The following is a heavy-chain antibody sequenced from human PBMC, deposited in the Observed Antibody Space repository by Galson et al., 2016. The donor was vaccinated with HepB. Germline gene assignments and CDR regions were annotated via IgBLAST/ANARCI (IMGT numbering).Heavy chain of an antibody. CDR3: ARGADSVWGNYRGRPQLDY. CDR1: GASVTSDSDY. Sequence: ETLSLTCTVSGASVTSDSDYWTWIRQPPGKGLEWIGYIYYSGSTNYNPSLKSRVTISLDTSKNQLSLKLTSVTAADTAVYYCARGADSVWGNYRGRPQLDYWGQGTLVTVSS. J-gene: IGHJ4*02. V-gene: IGHV4-61*01. D-gene: IGHD3-16*02. CDR2: IYYSGST.